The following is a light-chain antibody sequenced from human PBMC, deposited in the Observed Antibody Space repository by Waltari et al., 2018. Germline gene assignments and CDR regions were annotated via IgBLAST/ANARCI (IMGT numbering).Light chain of an antibody. CDR3: QQYSDWPGT. Sequence: EIVMTQSPATLSVSPGERATLSCRASESVNRKLAWYQQKPGQPSRLVIYDASTRATGVQARFSGSGSGTEFTLTISSLQSEDLGVYSCQQYSDWPGTFGQGTRLEIK. V-gene: IGKV3-15*01. CDR1: ESVNRK. CDR2: DAS. J-gene: IGKJ2*01.